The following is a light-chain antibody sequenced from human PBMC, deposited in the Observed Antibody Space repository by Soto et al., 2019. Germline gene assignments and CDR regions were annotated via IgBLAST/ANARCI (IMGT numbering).Light chain of an antibody. Sequence: QSALTQPASVSGPPGQSITISCTGTSSDVGGYNYVSWYQHLPGKAPKLMIYDVSDRPSGVSNRFSGSKSGNTASLTISGLQAEDEADYYCASYTSISTLVFGGGTKLTFL. V-gene: IGLV2-14*03. CDR3: ASYTSISTLV. J-gene: IGLJ2*01. CDR2: DVS. CDR1: SSDVGGYNY.